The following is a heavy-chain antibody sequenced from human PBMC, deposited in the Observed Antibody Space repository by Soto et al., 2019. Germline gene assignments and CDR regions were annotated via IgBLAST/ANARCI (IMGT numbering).Heavy chain of an antibody. CDR3: AKVLGYSSWSEYYYVRDA. D-gene: IGHD6-6*01. V-gene: IGHV1-69*13. Sequence: GASVKVSCKASGGTFSSYAISWVRQAPGQGLEWMGGIIPIFGTANYAQKFQGRVTITADESTSTAYMELSSLRSEATAVYYCAKVLGYSSWSEYYYVRDAGAKG. J-gene: IGHJ6*02. CDR2: IIPIFGTA. CDR1: GGTFSSYA.